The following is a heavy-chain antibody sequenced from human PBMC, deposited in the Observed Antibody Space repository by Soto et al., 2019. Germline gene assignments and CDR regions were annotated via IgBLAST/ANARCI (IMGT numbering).Heavy chain of an antibody. CDR2: IYPGDSDT. CDR3: ARLSGCSRTSCYTHMDV. J-gene: IGHJ6*02. CDR1: GYSFTSYW. Sequence: GESLKISCXGSGYSFTSYWIGWVRQMPGKGLEWMGIIYPGDSDTRYSPSFQGQVTISADKSISTAYLQWSSLKASDTAMYYCARLSGCSRTSCYTHMDVWGQGTTVTVS. V-gene: IGHV5-51*01. D-gene: IGHD2-2*02.